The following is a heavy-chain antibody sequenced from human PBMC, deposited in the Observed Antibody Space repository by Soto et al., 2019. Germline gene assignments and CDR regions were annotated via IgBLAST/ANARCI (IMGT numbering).Heavy chain of an antibody. CDR2: ISDDGSNK. J-gene: IGHJ6*02. V-gene: IGHV3-30*18. CDR1: GFTFSSYG. CDR3: AKDRRPTYYYRMDV. Sequence: QVQLVESGGGVVQPGRSLRLSCAASGFTFSSYGMHWVRQAPGKGLVWVAVISDDGSNKYYADSVKGRFTISRHNSKHTLYLQMNSLRAEDTAVYYCAKDRRPTYYYRMDVRGQGTTVTVSS. D-gene: IGHD6-25*01.